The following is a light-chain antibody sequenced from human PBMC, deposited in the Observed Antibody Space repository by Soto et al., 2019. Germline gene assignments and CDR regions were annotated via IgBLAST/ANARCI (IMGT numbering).Light chain of an antibody. CDR1: SSDVGAYNY. CDR2: EVS. CDR3: SSYAGSSTPYV. J-gene: IGLJ1*01. V-gene: IGLV2-8*01. Sequence: QSVLTQPPSASGSPGQSVTISCTGTSSDVGAYNYVSWYQQHPGKAPKLMIYEVSKRPSGVPDRFSGSKSGNTASLTVSGLQAEDEADYYCSSYAGSSTPYVFGTGTKVTVL.